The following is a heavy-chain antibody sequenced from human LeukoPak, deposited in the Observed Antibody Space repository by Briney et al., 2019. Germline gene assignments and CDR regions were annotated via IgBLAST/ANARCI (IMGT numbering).Heavy chain of an antibody. D-gene: IGHD3-10*02. J-gene: IGHJ4*02. CDR3: ARGLGSGSYYAH. V-gene: IGHV1-18*01. Sequence: GASVKVSCKASGYIFTNYGISWVRQAPGQGLEWMGWISAYNDNTNYAQKVQGRLTMTADTSTSTAYMELKSLRSDDTAVYYCARGLGSGSYYAHWGQGTLVTVSS. CDR1: GYIFTNYG. CDR2: ISAYNDNT.